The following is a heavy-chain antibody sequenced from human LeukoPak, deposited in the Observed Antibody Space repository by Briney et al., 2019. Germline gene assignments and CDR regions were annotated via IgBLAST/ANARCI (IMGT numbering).Heavy chain of an antibody. D-gene: IGHD4-11*01. V-gene: IGHV3-23*01. CDR3: AKAKSYYSNYDY. CDR1: GLTVSNSL. Sequence: GGSLRLSCAASGLTVSNSLLSWVRQAPGKGLEWVSVISGSGANTYYADSVKGRFTISRDNSKNTLYLQVNSLRAEDTAVYYCAKAKSYYSNYDYWGQGTLVTVSS. J-gene: IGHJ4*02. CDR2: ISGSGANT.